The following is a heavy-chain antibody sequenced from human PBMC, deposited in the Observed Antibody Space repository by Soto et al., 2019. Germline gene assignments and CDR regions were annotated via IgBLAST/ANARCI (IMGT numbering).Heavy chain of an antibody. J-gene: IGHJ4*02. D-gene: IGHD3-3*01. CDR3: ATADGFGVVNPFFEY. CDR1: GGSISSRSHY. CDR2: SYYRGST. Sequence: QPQLQESGPGLVKPPETLSLTCTVSGGSISSRSHYWGWIRQSPGRHLEWIGSSYYRGSTHYNPSLKTRVTISVDTSTNQVSLKGYSVTAADTAVYYCATADGFGVVNPFFEYWGQGILVTVSS. V-gene: IGHV4-39*01.